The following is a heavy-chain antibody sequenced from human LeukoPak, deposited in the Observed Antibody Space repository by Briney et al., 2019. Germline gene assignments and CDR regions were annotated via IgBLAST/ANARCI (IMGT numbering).Heavy chain of an antibody. V-gene: IGHV4-38-2*02. CDR3: ARAMYYDFWSGYPNFDY. J-gene: IGHJ4*02. CDR1: GGSISSGYY. Sequence: SETLSLTCTVSGGSISSGYYWGWIRQPPGKGLEWIGSIYHSGSTYYNPSLKSRVTISVDTSKNQFSLKLSSVTAADTAVYYCARAMYYDFWSGYPNFDYWGQGTLVTVSS. D-gene: IGHD3-3*01. CDR2: IYHSGST.